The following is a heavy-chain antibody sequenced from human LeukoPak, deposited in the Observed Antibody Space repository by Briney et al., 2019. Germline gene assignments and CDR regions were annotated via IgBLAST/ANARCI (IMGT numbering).Heavy chain of an antibody. CDR2: INSDGSST. V-gene: IGHV3-74*01. J-gene: IGHJ6*03. CDR3: ARENVLRFLEYYYYYYMDV. CDR1: GFTFSSYW. Sequence: PGGSLRLSCAASGFTFSSYWMHWVRQAPGKGLVWVSRINSDGSSTSYADSVKGRFTISRDNAKNTLCLQMNSLRAEDTAVYYCARENVLRFLEYYYYYYMDVWGKGTTVTVSS. D-gene: IGHD3-3*01.